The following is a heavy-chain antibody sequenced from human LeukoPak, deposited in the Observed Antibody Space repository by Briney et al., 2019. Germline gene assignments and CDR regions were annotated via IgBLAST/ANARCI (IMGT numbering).Heavy chain of an antibody. CDR1: GFTFGSYW. J-gene: IGHJ4*02. Sequence: GGSLRLSCAASGFTFGSYWMSWVRQAPGKGLEWVSSISSSSSYIYYADSVKGRFTISRDNAKNSLYLQMNSLRAEDTAVYYCASLVGATPSDYWGQGTLVTVSS. V-gene: IGHV3-21*01. D-gene: IGHD1-26*01. CDR3: ASLVGATPSDY. CDR2: ISSSSSYI.